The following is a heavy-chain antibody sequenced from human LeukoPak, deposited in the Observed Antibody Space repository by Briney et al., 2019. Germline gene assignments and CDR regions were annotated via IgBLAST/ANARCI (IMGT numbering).Heavy chain of an antibody. V-gene: IGHV4-59*01. Sequence: SETLSLTCTVSGGSIGSYYWSWIRQPPGKGLEWIGYIYYSGSTNYNPSLKSRVTISVDTSKNQFSLKLSSVTAADTAVYYCARDNIAVAKRVNWFDPWGQGTLVTVSS. CDR3: ARDNIAVAKRVNWFDP. D-gene: IGHD6-19*01. CDR2: IYYSGST. J-gene: IGHJ5*02. CDR1: GGSIGSYY.